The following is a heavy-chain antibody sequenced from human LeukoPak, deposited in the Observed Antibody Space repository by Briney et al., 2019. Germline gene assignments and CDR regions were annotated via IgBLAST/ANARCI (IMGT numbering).Heavy chain of an antibody. J-gene: IGHJ4*02. CDR2: INPNSGGT. Sequence: ASVKVSCKASGYTFTGYYMHWVRQAPGQGLEWMGWINPNSGGTNYAQKFQGRVTMTRDTSISTAYMELSRLRSDGTAVYYCVRDYDFWSGYFDFDYWGQGTLVTVSS. CDR3: VRDYDFWSGYFDFDY. V-gene: IGHV1-2*02. D-gene: IGHD3-3*01. CDR1: GYTFTGYY.